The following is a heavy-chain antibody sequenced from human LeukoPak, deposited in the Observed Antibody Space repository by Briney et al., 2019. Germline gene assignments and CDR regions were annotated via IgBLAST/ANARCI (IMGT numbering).Heavy chain of an antibody. D-gene: IGHD3-16*01. CDR3: AKVSEVTIFLGGAFDI. CDR1: KFSAGSNY. J-gene: IGHJ3*02. V-gene: IGHV3-53*05. CDR2: IYSGGST. Sequence: GGSLCFPFAASKFSAGSNYWPWLARAQGMGWMGFSLIYSGGSTYYEDSVKGRFTISRDNSKNALYLKMNSLRTEDTALYYCAKVSEVTIFLGGAFDIWGQGTMVTVSS.